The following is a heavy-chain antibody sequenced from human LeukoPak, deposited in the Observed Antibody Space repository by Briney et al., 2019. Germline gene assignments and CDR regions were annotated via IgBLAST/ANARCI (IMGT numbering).Heavy chain of an antibody. CDR3: ARARPLRHYYYMDV. J-gene: IGHJ6*03. CDR2: INPSGGST. D-gene: IGHD3-16*01. Sequence: ASVKVSCKASGYTFTSYYMHWVRQAPGQGLEWMGIINPSGGSTSYAQRFQGRVTMTRDMSTSSVYMELSSLRSEDTAVYYCARARPLRHYYYMDVWGKGTTVTVSS. V-gene: IGHV1-46*01. CDR1: GYTFTSYY.